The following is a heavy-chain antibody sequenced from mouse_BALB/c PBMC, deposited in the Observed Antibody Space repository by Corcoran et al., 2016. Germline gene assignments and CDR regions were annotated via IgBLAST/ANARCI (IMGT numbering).Heavy chain of an antibody. CDR2: IYPGTGST. D-gene: IGHD1-2*01. CDR1: GYIFTSYW. Sequence: QVQLKQSGDELVRPGASVKLSCKTSGYIFTSYWIHWVKQRSGQVLEWIARIYPGTGSTYYNEKFKGKATLTADKSSSTAYMQLNSLKSEDSAVYFCARGLTTATTCFAYWGQGTLVTVSA. CDR3: ARGLTTATTCFAY. V-gene: IGHV1-76*01. J-gene: IGHJ3*01.